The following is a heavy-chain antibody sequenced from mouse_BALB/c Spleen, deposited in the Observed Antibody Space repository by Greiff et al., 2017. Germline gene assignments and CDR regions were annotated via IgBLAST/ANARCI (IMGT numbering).Heavy chain of an antibody. D-gene: IGHD1-2*01. CDR1: GYTFTSYW. CDR3: TRIITTRNFDV. V-gene: IGHV1-5*01. CDR2: IYPGNSDT. Sequence: EVQLQQSGTVLARPGASVKMSCKASGYTFTSYWMHWVKQRPGQGLEWIGAIYPGNSDTSYNQKFKGKAKLTAVTSTSTAYMELSSLTNEDSAVYYCTRIITTRNFDVWGAGTTGTVSS. J-gene: IGHJ1*01.